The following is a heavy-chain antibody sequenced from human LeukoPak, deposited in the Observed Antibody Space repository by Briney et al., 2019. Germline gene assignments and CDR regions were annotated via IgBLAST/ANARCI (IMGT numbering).Heavy chain of an antibody. Sequence: SETLSLTCTVSGGSISSYYWSWIRQPAGKGLEWIGRIYTSGSTNYNPSLKSRVTMSVDTSKNQFSLKLSSVTAADTAVYYCARVRFFGEGYYMDVWGKGTTVTISS. CDR1: GGSISSYY. CDR3: ARVRFFGEGYYMDV. J-gene: IGHJ6*03. CDR2: IYTSGST. D-gene: IGHD3-10*01. V-gene: IGHV4-4*07.